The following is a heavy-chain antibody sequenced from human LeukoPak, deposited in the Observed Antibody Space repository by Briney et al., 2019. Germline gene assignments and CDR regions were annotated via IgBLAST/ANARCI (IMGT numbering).Heavy chain of an antibody. J-gene: IGHJ6*02. V-gene: IGHV1-8*01. CDR2: MNPNSGNT. CDR3: ARLLGYCSSTSCYSTYYYYGMDV. CDR1: GYTFTSYD. D-gene: IGHD2-2*01. Sequence: ASVKVSCKASGYTFTSYDINWVRQATGQGLEWMGWMNPNSGNTGYAQKFQGRVTMTRNTSISTAYMELSSLRSEDTAVYYCARLLGYCSSTSCYSTYYYYGMDVWGQGTTVTVSS.